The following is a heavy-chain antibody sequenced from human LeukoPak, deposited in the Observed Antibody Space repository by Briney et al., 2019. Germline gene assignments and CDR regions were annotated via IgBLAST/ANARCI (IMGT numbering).Heavy chain of an antibody. CDR3: ARETSYSGYSGYDPGYFDY. V-gene: IGHV1-18*01. CDR1: GGTFSSYA. D-gene: IGHD5-12*01. CDR2: ISAYNGNT. J-gene: IGHJ4*02. Sequence: ASVKVSCKASGGTFSSYAISWVRQAPGQGLEWMGWISAYNGNTNYAQKLQGRVTMTTDTSTSTAYMELRSLRSDDTAVYYCARETSYSGYSGYDPGYFDYWGQGTLVTVSS.